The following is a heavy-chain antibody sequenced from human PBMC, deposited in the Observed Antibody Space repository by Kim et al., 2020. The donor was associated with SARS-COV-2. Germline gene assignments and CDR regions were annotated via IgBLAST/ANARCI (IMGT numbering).Heavy chain of an antibody. V-gene: IGHV1-69*13. J-gene: IGHJ4*02. D-gene: IGHD6-13*01. CDR1: GGTFSSYA. CDR2: IIPIFGTA. Sequence: SVKVSCKASGGTFSSYAISWVRQAPGQGLEWMGGIIPIFGTANYAQKFQGRVTITADESTSTAYMELSSLRSEDTAVYYCAREKEGSSWYRPYFDYWGQGTLVTVSS. CDR3: AREKEGSSWYRPYFDY.